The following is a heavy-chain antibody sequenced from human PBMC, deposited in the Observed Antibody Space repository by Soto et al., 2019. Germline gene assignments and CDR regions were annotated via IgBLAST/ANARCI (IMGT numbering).Heavy chain of an antibody. CDR3: ARGHPFDL. CDR1: GGSISSYY. V-gene: IGHV4-59*01. J-gene: IGHJ4*02. Sequence: SETLSLTCTVSGGSISSYYWSWIRQPPGKGPEWIGHIFYSGRTSYNPSLKSRVTMSVYTSKNQFSLKVTSVTAADTAVYYCARGHPFDLWGQGIQVTVSS. CDR2: IFYSGRT.